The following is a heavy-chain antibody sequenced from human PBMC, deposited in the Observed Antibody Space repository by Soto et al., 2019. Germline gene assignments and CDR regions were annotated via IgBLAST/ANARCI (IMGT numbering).Heavy chain of an antibody. CDR3: ARTPSKAGHITTHY. CDR2: MNPNSGNT. Sequence: QVQLVQSGAEVKKSGASEKVACKASGYTFTSYDINWVRQATGQGLEWMGWMNPNSGNTGYAQKFQGRVTMTRNTSISTAYMELSSLRSEDTAVYYCARTPSKAGHITTHYWRQGTLVTVSS. V-gene: IGHV1-8*01. CDR1: GYTFTSYD. D-gene: IGHD1-1*01. J-gene: IGHJ4*02.